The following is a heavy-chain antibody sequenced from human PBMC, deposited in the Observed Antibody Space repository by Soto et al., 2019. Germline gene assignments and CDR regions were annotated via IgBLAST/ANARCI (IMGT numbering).Heavy chain of an antibody. CDR2: INAGNSNT. Sequence: ASVKVSCKASGYTFTSYAMHWVRQAPGQRLEWMGWINAGNSNTKYSQKFQGRVTITRDTSASTAYMELSSLRSEDTAVYYCARAPNTMVRAYNWFDPWGQGTLVTVSS. CDR1: GYTFTSYA. CDR3: ARAPNTMVRAYNWFDP. J-gene: IGHJ5*02. V-gene: IGHV1-3*01. D-gene: IGHD3-10*01.